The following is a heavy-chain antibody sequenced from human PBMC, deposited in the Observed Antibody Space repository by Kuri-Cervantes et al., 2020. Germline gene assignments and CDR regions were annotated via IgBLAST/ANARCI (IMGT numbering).Heavy chain of an antibody. CDR1: GFTFSSYS. V-gene: IGHV3-21*04. CDR3: AKEVQYYYGSGSYCDY. CDR2: ISSSSSYI. Sequence: GESLKISCAASGFTFSSYSMNWVRQAPGKGLEWVSSISSSSSYIYYADSVKGRFTISRDNSKNTLYLQMSSLRAEDTAVYYCAKEVQYYYGSGSYCDYWGQGTLVTVSS. D-gene: IGHD3-10*01. J-gene: IGHJ4*02.